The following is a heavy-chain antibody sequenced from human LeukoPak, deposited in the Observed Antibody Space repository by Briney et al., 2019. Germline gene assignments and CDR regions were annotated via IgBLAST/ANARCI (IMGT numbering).Heavy chain of an antibody. CDR3: ARGPYSGTYHAWYYFDY. CDR1: GFSISANY. CDR2: ISSSGSTI. Sequence: GGTLSLSCAASGFSISANYLSWIRQAPGTGLEWVSYISSSGSTIYYADSVKARFTISRDNAKNSLSLQMNRLRAEDTAVDYWARGPYSGTYHAWYYFDYWGQGTLVTVSS. D-gene: IGHD1-26*01. J-gene: IGHJ4*02. V-gene: IGHV3-11*01.